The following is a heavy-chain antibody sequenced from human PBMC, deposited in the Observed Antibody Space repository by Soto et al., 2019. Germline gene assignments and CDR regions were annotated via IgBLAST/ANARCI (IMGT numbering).Heavy chain of an antibody. V-gene: IGHV1-69*02. D-gene: IGHD2-2*01. CDR2: IIPMLTVT. Sequence: QVHLEQSGAEVKKPGSSVKVSCKAAGGTFSTYTLIWVRQAPGQGLEWMGRIIPMLTVTNSAQKFQGRVTLTADKSTSTAFMELTSLTSDDTAVYYCSIGSWSAETFDVWGQATMVTVSS. CDR3: SIGSWSAETFDV. CDR1: GGTFSTYT. J-gene: IGHJ3*01.